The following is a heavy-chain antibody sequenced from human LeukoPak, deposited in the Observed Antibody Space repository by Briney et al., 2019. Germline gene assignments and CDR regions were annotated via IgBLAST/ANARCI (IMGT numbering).Heavy chain of an antibody. Sequence: GGSLRLSCAASGFTFSSYAMSWVRQAPGKGLEWASAISGSGGSTYYADSVKGRFTISRDNSKNALYLQMNSLRAEDTAVYYCAKDPLSIAVAGTVGTWGQGTLVTVSS. CDR2: ISGSGGST. J-gene: IGHJ5*02. CDR3: AKDPLSIAVAGTVGT. V-gene: IGHV3-23*01. CDR1: GFTFSSYA. D-gene: IGHD6-19*01.